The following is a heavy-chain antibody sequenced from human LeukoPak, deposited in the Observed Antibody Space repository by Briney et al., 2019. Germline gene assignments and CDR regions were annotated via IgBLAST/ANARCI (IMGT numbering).Heavy chain of an antibody. J-gene: IGHJ3*02. CDR1: GYTFTSYG. Sequence: ASVKVSCKASGYTFTSYGISWVRQAPGQGLQWLGEIIPIFGTANYAQKFQGRVTITTDGSTSTAYMELSSLRSDDTAVYYCARHGGITIFGVAQPGGAFDIWGQGTVVTVSS. CDR2: IIPIFGTA. CDR3: ARHGGITIFGVAQPGGAFDI. D-gene: IGHD3-3*01. V-gene: IGHV1-69*05.